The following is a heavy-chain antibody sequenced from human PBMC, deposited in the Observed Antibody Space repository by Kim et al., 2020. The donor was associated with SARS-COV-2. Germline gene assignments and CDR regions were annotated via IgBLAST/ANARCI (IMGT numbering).Heavy chain of an antibody. D-gene: IGHD4-4*01. V-gene: IGHV3-48*03. J-gene: IGHJ4*02. CDR3: ARGPNYSPFDY. Sequence: YAPGSVGGRFTIPRDNDKNSLFLQMNSLRAEDTAVYYCARGPNYSPFDYWGQGTLVTVSS.